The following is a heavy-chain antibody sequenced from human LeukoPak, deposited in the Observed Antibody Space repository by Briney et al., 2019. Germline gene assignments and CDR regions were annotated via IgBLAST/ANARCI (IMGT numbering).Heavy chain of an antibody. D-gene: IGHD3-3*01. J-gene: IGHJ6*03. CDR3: ARGNYDFWSGYYYYYYMDV. CDR1: GGSISSYY. Sequence: SETLSLTCTVSGGSISSYYWSWIRQPPGKGLEWIGYIYTSGSTNYNPSLKSRVTISVDTSKNQFSLKLSSVTAADTAVYYCARGNYDFWSGYYYYYYMDVWGKGTTVTVSS. CDR2: IYTSGST. V-gene: IGHV4-4*09.